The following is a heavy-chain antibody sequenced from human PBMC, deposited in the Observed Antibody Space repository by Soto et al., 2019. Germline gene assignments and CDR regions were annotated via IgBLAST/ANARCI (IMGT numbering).Heavy chain of an antibody. CDR2: IHYSGSS. CDR1: GGSISSYY. Sequence: SETLSLTCTVSGGSISSYYWTWIRQPPGKGLEWIGYIHYSGSSNYNPTLKSRVTISLDTSKNQFSLKLSSVTAADTAVYYCARESSSGWYIFVDYWGQGTLVTVSS. CDR3: ARESSSGWYIFVDY. J-gene: IGHJ4*02. V-gene: IGHV4-59*01. D-gene: IGHD6-19*01.